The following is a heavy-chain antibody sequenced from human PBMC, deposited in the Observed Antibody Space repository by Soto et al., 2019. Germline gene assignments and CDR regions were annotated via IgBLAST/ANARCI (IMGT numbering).Heavy chain of an antibody. V-gene: IGHV4-38-2*02. D-gene: IGHD3-3*01. Sequence: LSLTCAVSGYSISSGYYWGWIRQPPGKGLEWIGSIYHSGSTYYNPSLKSRVTISVDTSKNQFSLKLSSVTAADTAVYYCARDPSVHDFWSGYYVNWFDPWGQGTLVTVSS. CDR1: GYSISSGYY. CDR3: ARDPSVHDFWSGYYVNWFDP. CDR2: IYHSGST. J-gene: IGHJ5*02.